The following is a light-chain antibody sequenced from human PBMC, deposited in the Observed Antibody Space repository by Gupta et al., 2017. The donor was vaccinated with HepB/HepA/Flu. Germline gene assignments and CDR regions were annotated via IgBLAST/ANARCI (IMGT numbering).Light chain of an antibody. Sequence: IVLTQSPGTLSLSPGERATLSCRASQSVSSSYLAWYQQKPGQAPRLLIYGASSRATGIPDRFSGSGSGTDFTLTSSRREPEDFAVYYWQQDGSSPSFGGGTKVEIK. J-gene: IGKJ4*02. V-gene: IGKV3-20*01. CDR3: QQDGSSPS. CDR1: QSVSSSY. CDR2: GAS.